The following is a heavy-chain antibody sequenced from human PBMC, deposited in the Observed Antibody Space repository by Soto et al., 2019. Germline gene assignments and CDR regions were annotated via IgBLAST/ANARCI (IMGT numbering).Heavy chain of an antibody. CDR2: IYYSGST. V-gene: IGHV4-30-4*01. D-gene: IGHD3-3*01. Sequence: SETLSLTCTVSGGSISSGDYYWSWFRQPPGKGLEWIGYIYYSGSTYYNPSLKSRVTISVDTSKNQFSLKLSSVTAADTAVYYCAREVNDFWSGFVDYWGQGTLVTVSS. CDR1: GGSISSGDYY. J-gene: IGHJ4*02. CDR3: AREVNDFWSGFVDY.